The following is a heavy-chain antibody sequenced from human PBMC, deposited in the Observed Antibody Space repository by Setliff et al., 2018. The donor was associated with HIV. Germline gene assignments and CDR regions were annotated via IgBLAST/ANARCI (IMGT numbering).Heavy chain of an antibody. D-gene: IGHD3-16*01. CDR3: ARLMTDNRLGAFDI. V-gene: IGHV4-59*08. Sequence: SETLSLTCIVSGASISYNTWSWIRQPPGKGLQWIGFIHHSVTTSYNPSLKSRVTISLDTSKNQLSLKLSSVTAADTAVYYCARLMTDNRLGAFDIWGQGTVVTVSS. J-gene: IGHJ3*02. CDR2: IHHSVTT. CDR1: GASISYNT.